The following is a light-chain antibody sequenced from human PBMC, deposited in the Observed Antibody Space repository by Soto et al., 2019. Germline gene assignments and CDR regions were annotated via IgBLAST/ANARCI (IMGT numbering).Light chain of an antibody. V-gene: IGKV1-5*01. CDR3: QQYYSDFPWT. Sequence: DIQMTKSPSKLSASVGDRVTITCRASQSLNNYLAWYQQKPGKAPKLLIYDASTLERGVPSRFSGTGSGTEFTLTISSLQPDDFATYYCQQYYSDFPWTFGQGTKVDI. CDR2: DAS. CDR1: QSLNNY. J-gene: IGKJ1*01.